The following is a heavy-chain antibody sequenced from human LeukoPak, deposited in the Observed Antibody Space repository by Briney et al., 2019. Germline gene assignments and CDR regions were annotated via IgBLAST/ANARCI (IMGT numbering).Heavy chain of an antibody. V-gene: IGHV4-34*12. CDR1: GGSFSGNY. CDR2: IIHSGTT. CDR3: ARVRLSGYSGYDKYYFDY. J-gene: IGHJ4*02. Sequence: PSETLSLTCVVYGGSFSGNYWSWIRQPPGKGLEWIGEIIHSGTTNYNPSLKSRVTISVDTSKNQFSLKLSSVTAADTAVYYCARVRLSGYSGYDKYYFDYWGQGTLVTVSS. D-gene: IGHD5-12*01.